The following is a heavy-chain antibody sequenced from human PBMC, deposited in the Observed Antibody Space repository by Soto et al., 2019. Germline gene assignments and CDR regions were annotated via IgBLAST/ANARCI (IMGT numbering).Heavy chain of an antibody. J-gene: IGHJ4*02. CDR1: GGSISSYY. D-gene: IGHD2-2*01. CDR2: IYYSGST. V-gene: IGHV4-59*08. Sequence: SETLSLTCTVSGGSISSYYWSWIRQPPGKGLEWIGYIYYSGSTNYNPSLKSRVTISVDTSKNQFSLKLSSVTAADTAVYYCARIYCSSTSCQTFEYWGQGTLVTVSS. CDR3: ARIYCSSTSCQTFEY.